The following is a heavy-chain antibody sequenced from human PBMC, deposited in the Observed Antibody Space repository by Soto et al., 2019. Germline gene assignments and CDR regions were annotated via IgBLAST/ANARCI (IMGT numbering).Heavy chain of an antibody. J-gene: IGHJ6*02. V-gene: IGHV5-51*01. CDR3: ARAPPIGTVWGRDYSSFLDV. CDR1: GYRFTTYW. CDR2: VYPGDSNT. Sequence: GESLKISCKASGYRFTTYWIAWVRQMPGRGLEWMGIVYPGDSNTKYGPSFQGRITISADRSINTAYLQWSSLEASDTAMYYCARAPPIGTVWGRDYSSFLDVWGPGTTDTVSS. D-gene: IGHD3-16*01.